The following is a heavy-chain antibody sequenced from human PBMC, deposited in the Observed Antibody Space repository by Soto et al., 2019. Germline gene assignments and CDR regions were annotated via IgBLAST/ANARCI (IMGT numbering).Heavy chain of an antibody. D-gene: IGHD6-13*01. Sequence: SETLSLTCTVSGGSISSYYWSWIRQPPGKGLEWIGYIYYSGSTNYNPSLKSRVTISVDTSKNQFSLKLSSVTAADTAVYYCASLAYSSSWYSFDYWGQGTLVTVSS. V-gene: IGHV4-59*01. CDR2: IYYSGST. CDR3: ASLAYSSSWYSFDY. CDR1: GGSISSYY. J-gene: IGHJ4*02.